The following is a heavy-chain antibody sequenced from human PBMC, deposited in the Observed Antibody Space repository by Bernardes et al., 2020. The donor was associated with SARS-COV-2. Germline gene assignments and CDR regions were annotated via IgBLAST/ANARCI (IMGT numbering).Heavy chain of an antibody. CDR2: ISNSGST. CDR3: ASRGGRGPMYYFDY. D-gene: IGHD3-10*02. CDR1: GGSISSSTYY. J-gene: IGHJ4*02. V-gene: IGHV4-39*01. Sequence: SEPLSLTCSVSGGSISSSTYYWGWRLQPPGKGLEWIGTISNSGSTYYNPSLKSRVTVSVDTSINQFSLRLTSVSAADAAMYYCASRGGRGPMYYFDYWGQGMMVTVSS.